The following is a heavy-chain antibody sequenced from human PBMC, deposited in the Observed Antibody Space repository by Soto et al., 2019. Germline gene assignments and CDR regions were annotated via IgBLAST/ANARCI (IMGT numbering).Heavy chain of an antibody. J-gene: IGHJ4*02. CDR3: ARVPTDSSGYYKYYFDY. Sequence: ASVKVSCKASGYTFTNYGIIWQRQAPGQGLEWMGWINPYNGNTNYAQRVQGRVTVTTDTSTSTAYMELRSLRSDDTAVYYCARVPTDSSGYYKYYFDYWGQGTLVTVSS. CDR2: INPYNGNT. CDR1: GYTFTNYG. D-gene: IGHD3-22*01. V-gene: IGHV1-18*04.